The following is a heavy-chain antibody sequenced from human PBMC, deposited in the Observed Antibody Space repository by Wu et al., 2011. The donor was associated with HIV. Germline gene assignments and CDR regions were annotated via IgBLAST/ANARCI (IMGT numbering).Heavy chain of an antibody. Sequence: EVEEPWSVGERSPAKVSGAPSVSYGIDWVRQAPGQRFEWMGRIIPMFGTANYAQKFQDRVTITADKSTSTGYLELSSLKSDDTAVYYCARARTFGVLYYFDYWGQGTLVTVSS. V-gene: IGHV1-69*06. J-gene: IGHJ4*02. CDR3: ARARTFGVLYYFDY. CDR2: IIPMFGTA. CDR1: GAPSVSYG. D-gene: IGHD3-16*01.